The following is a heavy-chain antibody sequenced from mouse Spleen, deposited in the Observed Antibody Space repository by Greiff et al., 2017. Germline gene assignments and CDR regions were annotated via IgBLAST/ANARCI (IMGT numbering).Heavy chain of an antibody. J-gene: IGHJ1*01. CDR2: ISSGGSYT. D-gene: IGHD2-14*01. CDR1: GFTFSSYA. Sequence: EVPGVESGGGLVKPGGSLKLSCAASGFTFSSYAMSLVRQTQEKRLEWVAPISSGGSYTYSPDSVTGRLTISRDNAKNNLYLQMSSLRSEDTTMYYCARKVSGWYFDVWGAGTTFTVSS. V-gene: IGHV5-9-3*01. CDR3: ARKVSGWYFDV.